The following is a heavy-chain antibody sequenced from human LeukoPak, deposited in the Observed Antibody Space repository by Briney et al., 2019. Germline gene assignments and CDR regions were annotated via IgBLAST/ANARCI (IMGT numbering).Heavy chain of an antibody. Sequence: ASVKVSCKASGGTFSSYAINWVRQAPGQRLEWMGWINAGNGNTRYSQEFKGRVTITRDTSASTVYMELSSLRSEDMAVYFCARSLGMGATLDYWGRGTLVTVSS. J-gene: IGHJ4*02. V-gene: IGHV1-3*03. CDR3: ARSLGMGATLDY. CDR1: GGTFSSYA. D-gene: IGHD1-26*01. CDR2: INAGNGNT.